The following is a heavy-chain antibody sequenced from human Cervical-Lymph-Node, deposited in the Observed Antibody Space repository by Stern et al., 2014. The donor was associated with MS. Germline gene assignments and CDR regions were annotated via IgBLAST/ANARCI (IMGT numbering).Heavy chain of an antibody. CDR1: GFIFDDYA. CDR2: ISWNSAII. J-gene: IGHJ4*02. V-gene: IGHV3-9*01. D-gene: IGHD4-17*01. Sequence: DGQLVESGGGLVQPGRSLRLSCAASGFIFDDYAMHWVPQAPGKCLEWVSTISWNSAIIGYADSVKGRFTISRDNAKNSLYLQMDSLRAEDTAFYYCTKGGESTSDSWGQGTLVTVSS. CDR3: TKGGESTSDS.